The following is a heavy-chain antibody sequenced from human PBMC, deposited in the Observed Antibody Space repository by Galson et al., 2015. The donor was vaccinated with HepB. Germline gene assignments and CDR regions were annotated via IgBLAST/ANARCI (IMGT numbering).Heavy chain of an antibody. J-gene: IGHJ4*02. CDR3: THRLRGRDGYIPVFDY. CDR2: IYWDDDK. CDR1: GFSLSTSGVA. V-gene: IGHV2-5*02. Sequence: PALVKPTQTLTLTCTFSGFSLSTSGVAVGWIRQPPGKALEWLALIYWDDDKLYSPSLKSRLTITKATSKNQVVLTMTNVDPVDTATYYCTHRLRGRDGYIPVFDYWGQGTLVTVSS. D-gene: IGHD5-24*01.